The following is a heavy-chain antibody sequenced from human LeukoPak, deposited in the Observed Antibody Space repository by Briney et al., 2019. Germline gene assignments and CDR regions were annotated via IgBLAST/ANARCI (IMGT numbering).Heavy chain of an antibody. CDR1: GFTFSSYS. Sequence: PGGSLILSCAASGFTFSSYSMNWVRQAPGKGLEWVSFISSSSSYIYYADSVKGRFTISRDNAKNSLYLQMNSLRAEDTAVYYCARSSLDIHYDYWGQGTLVTVSS. CDR3: ARSSLDIHYDY. V-gene: IGHV3-21*01. J-gene: IGHJ4*02. D-gene: IGHD5-12*01. CDR2: ISSSSSYI.